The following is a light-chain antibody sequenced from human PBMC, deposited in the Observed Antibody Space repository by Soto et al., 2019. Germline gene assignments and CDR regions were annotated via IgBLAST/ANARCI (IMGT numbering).Light chain of an antibody. J-gene: IGLJ1*01. V-gene: IGLV2-14*01. CDR3: SSYTCSSTLYV. CDR2: DVS. Sequence: QSALTQPASVSGSPGQSMTISCTGTSSDVGGYIYVSWYQQHPGKAPKLMIYDVSNRPSGVSNRFSGSKSGNTASLTISGLQPEDEADYYCSSYTCSSTLYVFGTGTKLTVL. CDR1: SSDVGGYIY.